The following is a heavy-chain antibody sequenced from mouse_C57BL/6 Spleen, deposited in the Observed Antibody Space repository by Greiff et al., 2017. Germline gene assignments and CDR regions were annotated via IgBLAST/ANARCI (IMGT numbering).Heavy chain of an antibody. CDR3: ASIYDGYPYYFDY. V-gene: IGHV5-17*01. CDR2: ISSGSSTI. Sequence: EVQLVESGGGLVKPGGSLKLSCAASGFTFSDYGMHWVRQAPEKGLEWVAYISSGSSTIYYADTVKGRFTISRDNAKNTLFLQMTSLRSEDTAMYYCASIYDGYPYYFDYWGQGTTLTVSS. D-gene: IGHD2-3*01. J-gene: IGHJ2*01. CDR1: GFTFSDYG.